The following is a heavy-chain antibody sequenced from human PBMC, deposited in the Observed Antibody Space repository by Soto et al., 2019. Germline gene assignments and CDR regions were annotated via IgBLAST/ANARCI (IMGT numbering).Heavy chain of an antibody. D-gene: IGHD3-22*01. Sequence: VFGGSIRKPYGTWIRQPPGKGLEWVGYIYYTGSTNYNPSLKSRVTISVDMSKNQFSLKLSSVTAADTAVYYCASYYGGMDVWGQGTTVTVSS. CDR3: ASYYGGMDV. CDR1: GGSIRKPY. CDR2: IYYTGST. J-gene: IGHJ6*02. V-gene: IGHV4-59*11.